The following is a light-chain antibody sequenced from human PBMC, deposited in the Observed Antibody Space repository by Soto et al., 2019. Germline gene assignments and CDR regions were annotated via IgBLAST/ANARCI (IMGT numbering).Light chain of an antibody. Sequence: ELVMTQSPATLSVSPGETATLSCRASQSVDRYVAWYQQKVGQAPRLLIYDASNRATGIPARFSGSGSGTDITLTISSLEPEDFAVYYCQQRSNWPPITFGQGTRLEIK. CDR2: DAS. CDR3: QQRSNWPPIT. V-gene: IGKV3-11*01. J-gene: IGKJ5*01. CDR1: QSVDRY.